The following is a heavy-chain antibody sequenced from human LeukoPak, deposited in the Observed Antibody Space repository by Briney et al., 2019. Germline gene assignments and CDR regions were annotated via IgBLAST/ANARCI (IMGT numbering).Heavy chain of an antibody. D-gene: IGHD3-10*01. J-gene: IGHJ3*02. CDR3: ARGGRFGGHDAFDI. Sequence: SETLSLTCTVSGGSIGSYYWNWIRQPPGKGLEYIGYIYYSGSANYNPSLKGRVTISVDTSKNQFSLKLSSATAADTAVYYCARGGRFGGHDAFDIWGQGTMVTVSS. CDR1: GGSIGSYY. V-gene: IGHV4-59*01. CDR2: IYYSGSA.